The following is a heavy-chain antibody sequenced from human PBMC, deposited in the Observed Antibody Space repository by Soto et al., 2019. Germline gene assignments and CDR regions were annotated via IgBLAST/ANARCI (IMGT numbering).Heavy chain of an antibody. J-gene: IGHJ3*02. V-gene: IGHV5-51*01. D-gene: IGHD5-12*01. CDR1: GYSFTSYW. CDR2: IYPGDSDT. Sequence: GESLKISCKGSGYSFTSYWIGWVRQMPGKGLEWMGIIYPGDSDTRYSPSFQGQVTISADKSISTAYLQWSSLKASDTAMYYCARQSASGYEWGGAFDIWGQGTMVTVSS. CDR3: ARQSASGYEWGGAFDI.